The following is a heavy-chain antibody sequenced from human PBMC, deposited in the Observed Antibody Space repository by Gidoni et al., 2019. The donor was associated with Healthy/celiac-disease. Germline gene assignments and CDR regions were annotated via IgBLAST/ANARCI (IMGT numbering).Heavy chain of an antibody. J-gene: IGHJ6*02. D-gene: IGHD3-3*01. V-gene: IGHV4-39*01. CDR1: GGSISSSSSY. CDR3: ARQVPAYYDFWSGSPGGMDV. Sequence: QLQLQESGPGLVKPSETLSLTCTVSGGSISSSSSYWGWIRQPPGKGLEWIGSIYYSGSTYYNPSLKSRVTISVDTSKNQFSLKLSSVTAADTAVYYCARQVPAYYDFWSGSPGGMDVWGQGTTVTVSS. CDR2: IYYSGST.